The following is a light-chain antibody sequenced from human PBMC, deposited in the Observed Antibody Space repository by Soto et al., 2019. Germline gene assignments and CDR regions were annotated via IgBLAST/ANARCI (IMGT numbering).Light chain of an antibody. CDR3: SSYTSSSTSFV. CDR2: DVS. CDR1: SSDVGGYNY. J-gene: IGLJ1*01. Sequence: QSALTQPASVSGSPGQSITISCTGTSSDVGGYNYVSWYQQHAGKAPKLMIYDVSNRPSGVSNRFSGSTSGTTASLTISGLQDEDAADYYCSSYTSSSTSFVFGTGTKLTVL. V-gene: IGLV2-14*01.